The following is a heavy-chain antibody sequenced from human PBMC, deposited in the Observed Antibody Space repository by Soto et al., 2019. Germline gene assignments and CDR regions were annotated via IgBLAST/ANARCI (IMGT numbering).Heavy chain of an antibody. V-gene: IGHV4-30-2*01. CDR3: ARAHYGDYGYGMDV. Sequence: QLQLQESGSGLVKPSQTLSLTCAVSGGSISSGGYSWSWIRQPPGKGLEWIGYIYESGSTYYNPSLKSRGTISVDRSKNQFSLKLSSVTAADTAVYYCARAHYGDYGYGMDVWGQGTTVTVSS. CDR2: IYESGST. CDR1: GGSISSGGYS. D-gene: IGHD4-17*01. J-gene: IGHJ6*02.